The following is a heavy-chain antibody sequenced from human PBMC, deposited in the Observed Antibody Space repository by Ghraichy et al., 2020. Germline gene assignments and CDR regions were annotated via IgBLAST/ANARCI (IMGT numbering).Heavy chain of an antibody. CDR2: IKQDGKDK. CDR1: GFTFSNHY. V-gene: IGHV3-7*03. Sequence: SCEASGFTFSNHYMTWVRQAPGKGLEWVANIKQDGKDKFFVESAKGRFTISRDNAKNSMYLQMNSLRAEDTAVYYCARESSFAYSAFEYWGQGILVTVSS. CDR3: ARESSFAYSAFEY. J-gene: IGHJ4*02. D-gene: IGHD5-12*01.